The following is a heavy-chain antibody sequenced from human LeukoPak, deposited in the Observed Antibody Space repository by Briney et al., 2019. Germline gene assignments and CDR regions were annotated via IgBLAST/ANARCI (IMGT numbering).Heavy chain of an antibody. J-gene: IGHJ5*02. D-gene: IGHD3/OR15-3a*01. CDR2: IWYDGSNK. Sequence: PGRSLRLSCAASGFTFSSYGMHWVRQAPGKGLEWVAVIWYDGSNKYYADSVKGRFTISRDNSKNTPYLQMNSLRAEDTAVYYCARDYDFWGNNWFDPWGQGTLVTVSS. CDR1: GFTFSSYG. CDR3: ARDYDFWGNNWFDP. V-gene: IGHV3-33*01.